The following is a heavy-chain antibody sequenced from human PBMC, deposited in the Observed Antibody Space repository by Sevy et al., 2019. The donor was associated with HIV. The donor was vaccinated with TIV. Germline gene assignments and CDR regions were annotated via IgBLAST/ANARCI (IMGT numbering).Heavy chain of an antibody. Sequence: GGSLRLSCAASGFTFSSYSMNWVRQAPGKGLEWVSYISSSSSTIYYADSVKGRLTISRDNAKNSLYLQMNSLSDDDTAVYYCARDGTPNLYSSSGHYFDYWGQGTLVTVSS. CDR2: ISSSSSTI. V-gene: IGHV3-48*02. CDR1: GFTFSSYS. D-gene: IGHD6-6*01. CDR3: ARDGTPNLYSSSGHYFDY. J-gene: IGHJ4*02.